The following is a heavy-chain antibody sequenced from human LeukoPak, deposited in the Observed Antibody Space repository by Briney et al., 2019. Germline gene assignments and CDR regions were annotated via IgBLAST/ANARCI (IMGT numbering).Heavy chain of an antibody. V-gene: IGHV3-21*01. D-gene: IGHD3-22*01. Sequence: GGSLRLSCAASGFTFSSYSMNWVRQAPGKGLEWVSSISSSSSYIYYADSVKGRFTISRDNAKNSLYLQMNSLRAEDTAAYYCARAPDDPYYDSSGYPWYWGQGTLVTVSS. CDR2: ISSSSSYI. J-gene: IGHJ4*02. CDR1: GFTFSSYS. CDR3: ARAPDDPYYDSSGYPWY.